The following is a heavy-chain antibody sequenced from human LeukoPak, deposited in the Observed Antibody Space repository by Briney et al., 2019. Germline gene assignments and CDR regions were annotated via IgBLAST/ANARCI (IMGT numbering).Heavy chain of an antibody. V-gene: IGHV3-30*04. CDR2: MSYDGTNY. CDR3: ARAQYITSSSPDY. J-gene: IGHJ4*02. Sequence: GGSLRLSCAASGFTFSDYAMHWVRQAPGKGLEWVAVMSYDGTNYYYADSVKGRFTISRDNSKKTLYLQIKSLRVEDTAVYYCARAQYITSSSPDYWGQGTLVTVSS. CDR1: GFTFSDYA. D-gene: IGHD3-10*01.